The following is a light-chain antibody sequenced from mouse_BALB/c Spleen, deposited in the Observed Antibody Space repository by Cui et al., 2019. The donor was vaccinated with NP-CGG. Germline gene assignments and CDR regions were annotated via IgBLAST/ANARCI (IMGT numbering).Light chain of an antibody. CDR3: ALWYSNHWV. V-gene: IGLV1*01. Sequence: QAVVTQESALTTSPGETVTLTCRSSTGAVTTSNYANWVRGKPDHLFTGLIGGTNNRAPGIPARFSGSLIGDKAALTITGAQTEDEAIYFCALWYSNHWVFGGGTKLTVL. CDR1: TGAVTTSNY. J-gene: IGLJ1*01. CDR2: GTN.